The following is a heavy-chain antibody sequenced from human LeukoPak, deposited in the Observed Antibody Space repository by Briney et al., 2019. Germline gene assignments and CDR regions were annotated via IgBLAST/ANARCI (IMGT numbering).Heavy chain of an antibody. CDR2: ISGSGDST. J-gene: IGHJ4*02. Sequence: PGGSLRLSCAASGFTFSYYAMRWVRQAPGKGLEWVSGISGSGDSTYYADSVKGRFTISRDNSKNTLYLQMNSLRAEDTAIYYCAKAPGGSCLGSLCYYFDNWGQGTLVTVSS. CDR3: AKAPGGSCLGSLCYYFDN. V-gene: IGHV3-23*01. D-gene: IGHD2-15*01. CDR1: GFTFSYYA.